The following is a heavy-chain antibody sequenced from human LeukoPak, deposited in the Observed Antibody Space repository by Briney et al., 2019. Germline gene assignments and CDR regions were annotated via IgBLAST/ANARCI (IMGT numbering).Heavy chain of an antibody. D-gene: IGHD4-17*01. CDR2: ISSSSSTI. J-gene: IGHJ4*02. CDR1: GFTFSSYS. Sequence: GGSLRLSCAASGFTFSSYSMNWVRQAPGKGLEWVSYISSSSSTIYYADSVKGRFTTSRDNAKNSLYLQMNSLRAEDTAVYYCAKHKEKYGDSCLDDYWGQGTLVTVSS. V-gene: IGHV3-48*01. CDR3: AKHKEKYGDSCLDDY.